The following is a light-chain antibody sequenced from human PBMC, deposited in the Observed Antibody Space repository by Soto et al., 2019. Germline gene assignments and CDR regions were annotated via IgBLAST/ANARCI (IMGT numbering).Light chain of an antibody. CDR3: QQYGDWPLT. J-gene: IGKJ4*01. V-gene: IGKV3-15*01. Sequence: EIVLTQSPATLSVSPGERATLSCRASQSAGNNFAWYQQKPGQAPRLLIFATSTRATGVPARFSGSGSGTELTLTISSLQSEDFAVYYCQQYGDWPLTFGGGAKVEIE. CDR2: ATS. CDR1: QSAGNN.